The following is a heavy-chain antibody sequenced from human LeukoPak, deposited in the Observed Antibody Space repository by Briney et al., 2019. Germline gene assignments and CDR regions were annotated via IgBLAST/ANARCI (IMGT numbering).Heavy chain of an antibody. CDR2: ISYNGDST. D-gene: IGHD1-26*01. CDR3: VSDRETQEQI. J-gene: IGHJ3*02. Sequence: PGGSLRLSCSGSGFTFSRHNMHWVRQAPGKGLEYVSAISYNGDSTYYVDSVKGRFTISRDNSKNTLDLQMSSLRPEDTAVYYCVSDRETQEQIWGPGTLVTVS. V-gene: IGHV3-64D*09. CDR1: GFTFSRHN.